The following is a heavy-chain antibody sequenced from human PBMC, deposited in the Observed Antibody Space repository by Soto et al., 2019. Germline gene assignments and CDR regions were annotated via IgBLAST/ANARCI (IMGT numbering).Heavy chain of an antibody. Sequence: GESLKISCKGSGYSFTSYWIGWVRQMPGKGLEWMGIIYPGDSDTRYSPSFQGQVTISADKSISTVYLQWSSLKVSDTAMYYCAKYSGYFYYYYGMDVWGQGTTVTVSS. CDR3: AKYSGYFYYYYGMDV. V-gene: IGHV5-51*01. D-gene: IGHD5-12*01. J-gene: IGHJ6*02. CDR1: GYSFTSYW. CDR2: IYPGDSDT.